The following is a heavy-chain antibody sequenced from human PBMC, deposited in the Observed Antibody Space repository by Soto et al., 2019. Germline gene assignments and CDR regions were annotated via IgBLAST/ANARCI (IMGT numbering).Heavy chain of an antibody. J-gene: IGHJ6*02. D-gene: IGHD3-3*01. V-gene: IGHV3-30-3*01. CDR3: ARWLSGYYYGMDV. Sequence: QVQLVESGGGVVQPGRSLRLSCAASGFTFTSYAMHWVRQAPGKGLEWVAIISYDGSDKQYADSVKGRITFSRDNSKNTLYLQMNSLRADDTAVYYCARWLSGYYYGMDVWGQGTTVTVSS. CDR2: ISYDGSDK. CDR1: GFTFTSYA.